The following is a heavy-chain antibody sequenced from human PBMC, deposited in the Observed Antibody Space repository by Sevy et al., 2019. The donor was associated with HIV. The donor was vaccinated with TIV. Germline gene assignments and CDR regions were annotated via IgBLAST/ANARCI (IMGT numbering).Heavy chain of an antibody. V-gene: IGHV3-11*06. J-gene: IGHJ4*02. Sequence: GGSLRLSCAAPGFTFSDYYMSWIRQAPGKGLEWVSYISSSSSYTNYADSVKGRFTISRDNAKNSLYLQMNSLRAEDTAVYYCARVYYDSSGYEGPDYWGQGTLVTVSS. CDR2: ISSSSSYT. CDR3: ARVYYDSSGYEGPDY. D-gene: IGHD3-22*01. CDR1: GFTFSDYY.